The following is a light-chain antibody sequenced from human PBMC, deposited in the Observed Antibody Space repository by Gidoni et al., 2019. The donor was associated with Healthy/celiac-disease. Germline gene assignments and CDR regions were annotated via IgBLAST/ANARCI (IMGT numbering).Light chain of an antibody. V-gene: IGLV1-40*01. CDR3: QAYDSSLSGSV. J-gene: IGLJ2*01. CDR1: SSNIGAGYD. CDR2: GNS. Sequence: HSVLTQPPSVSAAPGQRVTISCTGSSSNIGAGYDVHWYQQLPGTAPKLLIYGNSKRPSGVPDRFSGSKSGTSASLAITGLQAEDEADYYCQAYDSSLSGSVFGGGTKLTVL.